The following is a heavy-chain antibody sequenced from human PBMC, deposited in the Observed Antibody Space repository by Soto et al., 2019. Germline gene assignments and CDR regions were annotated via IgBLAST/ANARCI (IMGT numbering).Heavy chain of an antibody. CDR1: GFTFSDYY. Sequence: XGSLGLSCAASGFTFSDYYMSWIRQAPGKGLEWVSYISSSGSTIYYADSVRGRFTISRDNAKNSLYLQMNSLRAEDTAVYYCARDRITMVRGVIRPYGMDVWGQGATVTVSS. D-gene: IGHD3-10*01. V-gene: IGHV3-11*01. CDR2: ISSSGSTI. CDR3: ARDRITMVRGVIRPYGMDV. J-gene: IGHJ6*02.